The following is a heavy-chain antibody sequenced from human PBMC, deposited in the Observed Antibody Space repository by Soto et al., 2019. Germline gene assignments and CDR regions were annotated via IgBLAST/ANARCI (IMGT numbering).Heavy chain of an antibody. CDR3: ARGGATDLYDSSGYYRNSYYYYYGMDV. J-gene: IGHJ6*02. CDR2: MNPNSGNT. V-gene: IGHV1-8*01. CDR1: GYTFTSYD. Sequence: SVEVSCKASGYTFTSYDINWVRQATGQGLEWMGWMNPNSGNTGYAQKFQGRVTMTRNTSISTAYMELSSLRSEDTAVYYCARGGATDLYDSSGYYRNSYYYYYGMDVWGQGTTVTVSS. D-gene: IGHD3-22*01.